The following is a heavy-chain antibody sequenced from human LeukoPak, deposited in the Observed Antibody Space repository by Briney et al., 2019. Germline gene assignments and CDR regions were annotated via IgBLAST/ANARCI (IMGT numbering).Heavy chain of an antibody. J-gene: IGHJ5*02. CDR2: INHSGST. CDR3: ARDAGDGYNFSPNWFDP. Sequence: PSETLSLTCAVYGGSFSGYYWSWIRQPPGKGLEWIGEINHSGSTNYNPSLKSRVTISVDTSKNQFSLKLSSVTAADTAVYYCARDAGDGYNFSPNWFDPWGQGTLVTVSS. V-gene: IGHV4-34*09. D-gene: IGHD5-24*01. CDR1: GGSFSGYY.